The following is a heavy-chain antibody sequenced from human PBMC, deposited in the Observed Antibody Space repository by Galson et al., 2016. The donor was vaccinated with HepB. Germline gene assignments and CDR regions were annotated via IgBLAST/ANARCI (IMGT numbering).Heavy chain of an antibody. J-gene: IGHJ4*02. Sequence: SLRLSCAASGFTFSSYTMHWVRQAPGKGLEWVSYISSSGTTIYYADSVKGRFTISRDNAKNSLYLQMNSLRAEDAAVYYCAREPVRLDDLLTGPPKNPDYWGQGTLVTVSS. CDR2: ISSSGTTI. CDR3: AREPVRLDDLLTGPPKNPDY. D-gene: IGHD3-9*01. V-gene: IGHV3-48*03. CDR1: GFTFSSYT.